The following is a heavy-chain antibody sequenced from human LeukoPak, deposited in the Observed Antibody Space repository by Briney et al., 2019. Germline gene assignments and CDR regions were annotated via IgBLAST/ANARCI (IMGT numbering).Heavy chain of an antibody. D-gene: IGHD2-2*02. J-gene: IGHJ4*02. V-gene: IGHV1-8*03. Sequence: ASVKVSCKASGYTFTSYDINWVRQATGQGLEWMGWMNPNSGNTGYAQKFQGRVTITGNTSISTAYMELSSLRSEDTAVYYCARGRSVCSSTSCYTRGEFDYWGQGTLVTVSS. CDR3: ARGRSVCSSTSCYTRGEFDY. CDR2: MNPNSGNT. CDR1: GYTFTSYD.